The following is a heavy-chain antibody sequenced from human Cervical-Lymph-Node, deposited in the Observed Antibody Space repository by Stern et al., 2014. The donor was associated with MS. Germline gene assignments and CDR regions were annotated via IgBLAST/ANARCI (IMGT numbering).Heavy chain of an antibody. CDR3: STTYGGGSQPDY. CDR1: GFSSGNWW. J-gene: IGHJ4*02. V-gene: IGHV3-7*01. D-gene: IGHD4-23*01. CDR2: INRDGSEK. Sequence: EVQLVESGGDLVQPGGSLRLSCGASGFSSGNWWMSWVRQAPGKGLEWVANINRDGSEKYYLDSVKGRFTISRDNAKNSLYLQMNSLRVGDTAVYYCSTTYGGGSQPDYWGQGILVTVSS.